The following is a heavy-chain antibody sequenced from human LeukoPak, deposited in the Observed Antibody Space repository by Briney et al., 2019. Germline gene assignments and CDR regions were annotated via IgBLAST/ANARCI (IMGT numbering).Heavy chain of an antibody. Sequence: GGSLRLSCAASGFTFDDYTFHWVRQAPGKGLEWVSLITWDGGTTYYADSVKGRFTISRDNSKNSVYLQMNSLRTEDAALYYCTKDRYCTTTSCPLDYWGQGTLVTVSS. CDR1: GFTFDDYT. D-gene: IGHD2-2*01. J-gene: IGHJ4*02. V-gene: IGHV3-43*01. CDR2: ITWDGGTT. CDR3: TKDRYCTTTSCPLDY.